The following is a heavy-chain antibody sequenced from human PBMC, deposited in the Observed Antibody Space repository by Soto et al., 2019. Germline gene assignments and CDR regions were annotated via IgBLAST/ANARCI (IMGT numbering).Heavy chain of an antibody. CDR3: ARDTVQLERRVFDY. D-gene: IGHD1-1*01. CDR1: GYTFTGYY. V-gene: IGHV1-18*04. J-gene: IGHJ4*02. CDR2: ISAYNGNT. Sequence: RASVKVSCKASGYTFTGYYIHWVRQAPGQGLEWMGWISAYNGNTNYAQKLQGRVTMTTDTSTSTAYMELRSLRSDDTAVYYCARDTVQLERRVFDYWGQGTLVTVSS.